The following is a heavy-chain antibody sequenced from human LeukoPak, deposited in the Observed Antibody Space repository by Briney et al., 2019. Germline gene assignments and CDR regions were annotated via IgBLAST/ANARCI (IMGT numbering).Heavy chain of an antibody. CDR2: FDPEDGET. Sequence: ASVKVSCKVSGYTLTELSMHWVRQAPGKGLEWMGGFDPEDGETIYAQKLQGRVTMTTDTSTSTAYMELRSLRSDDTAVYYCRSGSYFASDAFDIWGQGTMVTVSS. CDR3: RSGSYFASDAFDI. CDR1: GYTLTELS. V-gene: IGHV1-24*01. D-gene: IGHD1-26*01. J-gene: IGHJ3*02.